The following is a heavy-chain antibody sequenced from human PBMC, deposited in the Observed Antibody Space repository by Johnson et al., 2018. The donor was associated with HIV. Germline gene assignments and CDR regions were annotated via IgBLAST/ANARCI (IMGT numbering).Heavy chain of an antibody. CDR2: VSATGEST. V-gene: IGHV3-23*04. D-gene: IGHD6-6*01. CDR1: GFTFRSSA. CDR3: AKERHLVRAFDI. Sequence: VQLVESGGGLVQPGGSLRLSCAASGFTFRSSAMGWVRQAPGEGLERVSVVSATGESTYYADSVKVRFTISRDNSKDMLYLQINSLRAEDTAVYFCAKERHLVRAFDIWGQGTMVTVSS. J-gene: IGHJ3*02.